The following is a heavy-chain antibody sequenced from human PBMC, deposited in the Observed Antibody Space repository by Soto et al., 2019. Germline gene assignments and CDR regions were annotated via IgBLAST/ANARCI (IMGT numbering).Heavy chain of an antibody. V-gene: IGHV1-46*03. CDR3: AREEGSDAFDI. CDR2: INPSGGST. CDR1: GYTFTSYY. J-gene: IGHJ3*02. Sequence: ASVKVSCKASGYTFTSYYMPWVRQAPGQGLEWMGIINPSGGSTSYAQKFQGRVTMTRDTSTSTVYMELSSLRSEDTAVYYCAREEGSDAFDIWGQGTMVTVSS.